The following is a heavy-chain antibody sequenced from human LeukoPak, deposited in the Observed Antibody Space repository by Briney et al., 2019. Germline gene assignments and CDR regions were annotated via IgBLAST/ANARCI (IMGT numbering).Heavy chain of an antibody. Sequence: GGSLRLSGAASGFTVSNYWMHVVRQAPGKRLLCVSRINSDGSGRKYADSVKGRFTISRDNAKNTLYLQMNSLRAEDTAAYYCASASSHRIAAGGDYCGQGALVTVSS. J-gene: IGHJ4*02. CDR2: INSDGSGR. CDR1: GFTVSNYW. D-gene: IGHD6-13*01. CDR3: ASASSHRIAAGGDY. V-gene: IGHV3-74*01.